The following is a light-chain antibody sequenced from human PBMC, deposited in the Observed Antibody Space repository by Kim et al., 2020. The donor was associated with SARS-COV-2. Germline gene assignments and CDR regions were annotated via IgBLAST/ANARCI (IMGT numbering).Light chain of an antibody. CDR1: QGISKW. V-gene: IGKV1-12*01. CDR2: SAS. J-gene: IGKJ4*01. CDR3: QQANGFPLT. Sequence: ASVGDRVTITCRASQGISKWLAWYQLTPGKAPKLLIESASSLLSGVPSRFSGSGSGTHFTLTITSLQPEDFGIYYCQQANGFPLTFGGGTKVDIK.